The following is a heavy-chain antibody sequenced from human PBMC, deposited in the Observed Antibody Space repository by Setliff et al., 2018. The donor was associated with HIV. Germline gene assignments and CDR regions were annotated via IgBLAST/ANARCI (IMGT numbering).Heavy chain of an antibody. J-gene: IGHJ5*02. D-gene: IGHD3-22*01. CDR2: VSPFDDGT. Sequence: ASVKVSCKTFGYYFNIDYMHWVRQAPGQGLEWMAMVSPFDDGTNYAQKFQGRVTMTRDTSISTDYMELSSLRSEDTAVYYCARDIAGPAISSGRIKNSFDPWGQGTLVTVSS. CDR1: GYYFNIDY. V-gene: IGHV1-46*02. CDR3: ARDIAGPAISSGRIKNSFDP.